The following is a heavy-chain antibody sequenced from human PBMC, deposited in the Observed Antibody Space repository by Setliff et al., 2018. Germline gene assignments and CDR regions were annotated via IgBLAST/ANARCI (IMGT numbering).Heavy chain of an antibody. CDR2: ISSTITST. CDR3: AKSRCGGSCYSDDY. V-gene: IGHV3-23*01. Sequence: PGGSLRLSCGASGFTFSSSAMAWVRQAPGKGLEWVSAISSTITSTYYADSVKGRFTISRDNSKNTLYLQMNSLRAEDTAVYYCAKSRCGGSCYSDDYWGQGTLVTVSS. D-gene: IGHD2-15*01. J-gene: IGHJ4*02. CDR1: GFTFSSSA.